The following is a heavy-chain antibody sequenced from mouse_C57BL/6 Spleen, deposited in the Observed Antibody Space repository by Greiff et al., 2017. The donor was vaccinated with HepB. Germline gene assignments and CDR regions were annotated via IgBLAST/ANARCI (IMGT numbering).Heavy chain of an antibody. CDR1: GFTFSDYG. Sequence: EVKLQQSGGGLVKPGGSLKLSCAASGFTFSDYGMHWVRQAPEKGLEWVAYISSGSSTIYYADTVKGRFTISSDNAKNTLFLQMTSLRSEDTAMYYCARGLRYWYFDVWGTGTTVTVSS. D-gene: IGHD1-1*01. V-gene: IGHV5-17*01. CDR3: ARGLRYWYFDV. CDR2: ISSGSSTI. J-gene: IGHJ1*03.